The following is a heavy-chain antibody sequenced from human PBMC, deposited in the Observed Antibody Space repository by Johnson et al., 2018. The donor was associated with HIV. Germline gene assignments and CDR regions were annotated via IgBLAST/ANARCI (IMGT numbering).Heavy chain of an antibody. CDR2: ISYDGSNK. Sequence: VQLVESGGGVVQPGRSLRLSCAASGFTFSTYAMHWVRQAPGKGLECVAVISYDGSNKYYADSVKGRFPISSDNSKNTLYLQMNSLRAEDTTVYYCASLPGDAFDIWGQGTMVTVSS. CDR3: ASLPGDAFDI. J-gene: IGHJ3*02. CDR1: GFTFSTYA. V-gene: IGHV3-30*04. D-gene: IGHD2-2*01.